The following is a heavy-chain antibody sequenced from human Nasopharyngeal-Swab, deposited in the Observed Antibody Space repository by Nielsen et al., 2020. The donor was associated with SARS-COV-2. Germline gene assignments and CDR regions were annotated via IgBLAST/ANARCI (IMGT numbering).Heavy chain of an antibody. D-gene: IGHD3-16*02. J-gene: IGHJ4*02. CDR2: ISAYNGNT. CDR1: GYTFTSYG. CDR3: ARVLYDYIWGSYRSCDY. Sequence: SVKVSCKASGYTFTSYGISWVRQAPGQGLEWMGWISAYNGNTNYAQKLQGRVTMTTDTSTSTAYMELRSLRSDDTAVYYCARVLYDYIWGSYRSCDYWGQGTLVTVSS. V-gene: IGHV1-18*01.